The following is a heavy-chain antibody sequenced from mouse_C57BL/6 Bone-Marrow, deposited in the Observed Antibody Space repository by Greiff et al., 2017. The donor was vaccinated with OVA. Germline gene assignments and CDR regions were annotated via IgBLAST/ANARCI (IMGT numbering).Heavy chain of an antibody. J-gene: IGHJ4*01. CDR2: IDPENGDT. CDR3: TTDSQEDY. D-gene: IGHD3-3*01. Sequence: VTLKVSGAELVRPGASVKLSCTASGFNIKDDYMHWVKQRPEQGLEWIGWIDPENGDTEYASKFQGKATITADTSSNTAYLQLSSLTSEDTAVYYCTTDSQEDYWGQGTSVTVSS. CDR1: GFNIKDDY. V-gene: IGHV14-4*01.